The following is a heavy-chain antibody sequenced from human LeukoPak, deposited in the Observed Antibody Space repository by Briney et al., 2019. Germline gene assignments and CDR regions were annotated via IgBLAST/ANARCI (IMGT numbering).Heavy chain of an antibody. CDR2: INHSGST. V-gene: IGHV4-34*01. D-gene: IGHD4-17*01. Sequence: PSETLPLTCAVYGGSFSGYYWSWIRQPPGKGLEWIGEINHSGSTNYNPSLKSRVTISVDTSKNQFSLKLSSVTAADTAVYYCARGPDLTTVTTIDYWGQGTLVTVSS. CDR3: ARGPDLTTVTTIDY. CDR1: GGSFSGYY. J-gene: IGHJ4*02.